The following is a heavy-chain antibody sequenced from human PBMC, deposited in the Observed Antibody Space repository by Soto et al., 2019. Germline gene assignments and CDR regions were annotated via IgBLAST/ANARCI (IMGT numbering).Heavy chain of an antibody. D-gene: IGHD2-2*01. V-gene: IGHV3-21*01. J-gene: IGHJ4*02. CDR3: ARDGGYCSSTTCSSRYDY. CDR1: GFTFSDYS. Sequence: GGSLRLSCAASGFTFSDYSMNWVRQAPGKGLEWVSSISGSSSYIYYADSVKGRFTISRDNAKNSLYLQMNSLRAEDTAVYYCARDGGYCSSTTCSSRYDYWGQGTLVTVSS. CDR2: ISGSSSYI.